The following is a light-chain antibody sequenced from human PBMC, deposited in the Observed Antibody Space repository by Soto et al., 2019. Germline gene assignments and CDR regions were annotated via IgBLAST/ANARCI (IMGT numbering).Light chain of an antibody. CDR2: SVS. CDR3: CSYAGSYTYV. V-gene: IGLV2-11*01. J-gene: IGLJ1*01. CDR1: SSDVGGHDY. Sequence: QSALTQPRSVSGSAGQSVTISCTGTSSDVGGHDYVSWYQQYPGKAPKLLLSSVSKRPSGVPDRFSGSKSGSTASLTISGLQAEDEADYYCCSYAGSYTYVFGTGTKVTVL.